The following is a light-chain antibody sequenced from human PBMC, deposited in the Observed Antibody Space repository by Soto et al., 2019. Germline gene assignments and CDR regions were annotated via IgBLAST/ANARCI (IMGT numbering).Light chain of an antibody. CDR2: EVS. CDR3: CSYAGSSFYV. Sequence: SVLTQPASLSGSSWQSITISFTGTSSDVWSYKLVSWYQQHPGKAPKLMIYEVSKRPSGVSNRFSGSKSGNTASLTISGLQAEDEADYYCCSYAGSSFYVFGTGTKVTVL. V-gene: IGLV2-23*02. CDR1: SSDVWSYKL. J-gene: IGLJ1*01.